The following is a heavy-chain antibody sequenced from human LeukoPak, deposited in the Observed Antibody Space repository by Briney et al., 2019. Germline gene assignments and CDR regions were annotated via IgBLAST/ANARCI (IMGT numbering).Heavy chain of an antibody. D-gene: IGHD2-2*01. CDR1: GFTFVDYA. CDR3: TRGLNVVVPAAMDY. CDR2: IRSKAYGGIT. V-gene: IGHV3-49*04. Sequence: PGGSLRLSCPASGFTFVDYAMSWVRQDPGRGLEGVGFIRSKAYGGITEYAASVKGRFPISRDDSKSIAYLQMNSLKTEDTAVYYCTRGLNVVVPAAMDYWGQGTLVTVSS. J-gene: IGHJ4*02.